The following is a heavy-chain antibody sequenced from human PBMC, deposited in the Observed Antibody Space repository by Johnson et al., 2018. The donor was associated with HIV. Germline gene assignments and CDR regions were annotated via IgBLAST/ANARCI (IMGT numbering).Heavy chain of an antibody. D-gene: IGHD4-23*01. V-gene: IGHV3-30*04. CDR1: AFTFSRHA. CDR3: ARERGYFGNPAFDI. Sequence: QVQLVESGGGVVQPERSLRLSCSASAFTFSRHAMHWVRQAPGKGLEWVAVISYDGSNKYYADSVKGRFTISRDNSKNTLYLQMNSLRAEDTAVYYCARERGYFGNPAFDIWGQGTMVTVSS. CDR2: ISYDGSNK. J-gene: IGHJ3*02.